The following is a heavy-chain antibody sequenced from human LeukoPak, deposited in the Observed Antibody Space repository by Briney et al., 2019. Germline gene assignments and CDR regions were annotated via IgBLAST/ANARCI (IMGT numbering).Heavy chain of an antibody. V-gene: IGHV3-53*01. CDR2: IYSGGST. CDR1: GFTVSSNY. Sequence: GSLRLSCAASGFTVSSNYMSWVRQAPGKGLEWVSVIYSGGSTYYADSVKGRFTISRDNSKNTLYLQMNSLRAEDTAVYYCASTTNYGDYRYWGQGTLVTVSS. CDR3: ASTTNYGDYRY. D-gene: IGHD4-17*01. J-gene: IGHJ4*02.